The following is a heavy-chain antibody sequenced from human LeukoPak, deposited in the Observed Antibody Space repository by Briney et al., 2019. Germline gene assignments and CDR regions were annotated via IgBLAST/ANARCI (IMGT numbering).Heavy chain of an antibody. CDR2: IYSDGSST. Sequence: GGSLRLSCAASGFTFSSYEMHWVRQAPGKGLVWVSRIYSDGSSTTYAESVKGRFTISGDNAKNTLGLKMNSLRAEDTAVYYCARGNGYAMDVWGQGTTVTVSS. CDR3: ARGNGYAMDV. J-gene: IGHJ6*02. V-gene: IGHV3-74*01. CDR1: GFTFSSYE.